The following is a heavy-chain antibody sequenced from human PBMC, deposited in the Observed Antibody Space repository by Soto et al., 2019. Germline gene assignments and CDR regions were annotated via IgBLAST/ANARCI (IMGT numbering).Heavy chain of an antibody. Sequence: PGGSLRPSFAASGFPFSSYSRSWVRQAPGKGLDWGSAISGSGGSTYYADSVRARFTISRENSKNTLYLQINRLRAEDTAVCYCAKKNGYYGAFDIWAKGTMVTVSS. D-gene: IGHD3-3*01. CDR3: AKKNGYYGAFDI. CDR2: ISGSGGST. V-gene: IGHV3-23*01. CDR1: GFPFSSYS. J-gene: IGHJ3*02.